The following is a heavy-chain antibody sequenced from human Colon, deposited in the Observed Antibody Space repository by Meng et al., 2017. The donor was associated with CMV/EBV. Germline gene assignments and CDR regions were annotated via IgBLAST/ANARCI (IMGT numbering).Heavy chain of an antibody. CDR2: ISWSSGII. CDR1: GFTFDDYA. Sequence: SLKISCAASGFTFDDYAMHWVRQAPGKGLEWVSSISWSSGIIAYADSVKGRFIISRDNAKNSLYLQMSSLRAEDTALYYCAKDAFYDSGMYLDHWGQGALVTVSS. J-gene: IGHJ4*02. V-gene: IGHV3-9*01. CDR3: AKDAFYDSGMYLDH. D-gene: IGHD3-10*01.